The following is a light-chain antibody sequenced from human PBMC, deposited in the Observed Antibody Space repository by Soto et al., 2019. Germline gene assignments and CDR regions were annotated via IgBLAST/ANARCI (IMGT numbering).Light chain of an antibody. CDR3: QQYERYPMT. V-gene: IGKV1-5*03. CDR2: KAS. CDR1: QSISSW. J-gene: IGKJ4*01. Sequence: DSQMNQYPSTLSASVGDRFTITCRASQSISSWLAWYQQKPGKAPTLLISKASTLQSGVPPRFSGSGYGTEFALTISSLQPDDFATYYCQQYERYPMTFGGGTKVDIK.